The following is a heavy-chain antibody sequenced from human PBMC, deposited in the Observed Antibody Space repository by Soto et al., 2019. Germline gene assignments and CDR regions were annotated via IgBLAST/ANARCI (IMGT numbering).Heavy chain of an antibody. CDR1: GFSLTTSGVG. V-gene: IGHV2-5*02. D-gene: IGHD3-3*01. CDR3: AHRILRTVFGLVTTTAIYFDF. CDR2: IYWDDDK. Sequence: QITLNESGPPVVKPAEPLTLTCTFSGFSLTTSGVGVGWIRQSPGKAPEWLALIYWDDDKRYNASLKSRLTITKDTSKNQVVLTMASVDPADTATYYCAHRILRTVFGLVTTTAIYFDFWGQGTPVVVSS. J-gene: IGHJ4*02.